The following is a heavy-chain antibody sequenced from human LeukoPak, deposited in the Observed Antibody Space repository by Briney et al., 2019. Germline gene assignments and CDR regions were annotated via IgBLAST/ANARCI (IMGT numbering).Heavy chain of an antibody. D-gene: IGHD5-12*01. Sequence: GGSLRLSCAASGFTFDDYGMSWVRQAPGKGLEWVSGINWNGGSTGYADSVKGRFTISRDNAKNSLYLQMNSLRAEDTAVYYCASEETFLATVATFDYWGQGALVTVSS. CDR3: ASEETFLATVATFDY. J-gene: IGHJ4*02. V-gene: IGHV3-20*04. CDR2: INWNGGST. CDR1: GFTFDDYG.